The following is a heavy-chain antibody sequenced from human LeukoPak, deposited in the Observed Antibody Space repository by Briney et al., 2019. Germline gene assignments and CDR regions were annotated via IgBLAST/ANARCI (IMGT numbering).Heavy chain of an antibody. CDR1: GYTFTGYF. CDR2: VDPNSGDT. D-gene: IGHD7-27*01. Sequence: ASVTVSCKASGYTFTGYFIHWVRQAPGQGLEWMGWVDPNSGDTRYEQKFQGRGTMNRDTSITTAYLELSRLRSDDTAVYYCARANPNWGYWYFDLWGRGTLVAVSS. CDR3: ARANPNWGYWYFDL. J-gene: IGHJ2*01. V-gene: IGHV1-2*02.